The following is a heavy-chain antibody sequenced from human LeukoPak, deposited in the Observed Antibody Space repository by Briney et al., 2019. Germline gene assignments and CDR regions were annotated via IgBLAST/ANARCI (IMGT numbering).Heavy chain of an antibody. CDR1: GFTFDDYA. Sequence: GRSLRLSCAASGFTFDDYAMHWVRQAPGKGLEWVSGISWNSGSIGYADSVKGRFTISRDNAKNSLYLQMNSLRAEDTALYYCAKGLYLTAMVYNAFDIWGQGTMVTVSS. D-gene: IGHD5-18*01. CDR3: AKGLYLTAMVYNAFDI. CDR2: ISWNSGSI. J-gene: IGHJ3*02. V-gene: IGHV3-9*01.